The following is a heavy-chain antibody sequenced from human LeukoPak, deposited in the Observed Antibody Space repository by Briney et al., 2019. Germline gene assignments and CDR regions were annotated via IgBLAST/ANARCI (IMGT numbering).Heavy chain of an antibody. CDR3: AKIHSNSGTYHSFFDY. CDR2: ILFALIDT. J-gene: IGHJ4*02. D-gene: IGHD1-26*01. Sequence: GGSLRLSCAASGYTFNNYGMCWVGQAPGKGLEWVALILFALIDTYYAHSVKGRFTISRDNSKNTLFLQMISLRPDDTAVYYCAKIHSNSGTYHSFFDYWGQGTLVTVSS. V-gene: IGHV3-30*18. CDR1: GYTFNNYG.